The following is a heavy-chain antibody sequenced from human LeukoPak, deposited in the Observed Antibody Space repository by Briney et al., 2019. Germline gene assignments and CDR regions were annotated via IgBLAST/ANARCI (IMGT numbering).Heavy chain of an antibody. V-gene: IGHV3-11*01. D-gene: IGHD6-13*01. CDR2: ISSSGSTI. CDR1: GFTFSSYA. Sequence: GGSLRLSCAASGFTFSSYAMSWIRQAPGKGLEWVSYISSSGSTIYYADSVKGRFTISRDNAKNSLYLQMNSLRAEDTAVYYCARDSSSSWSTDYWGQGTLVTVSS. CDR3: ARDSSSSWSTDY. J-gene: IGHJ4*02.